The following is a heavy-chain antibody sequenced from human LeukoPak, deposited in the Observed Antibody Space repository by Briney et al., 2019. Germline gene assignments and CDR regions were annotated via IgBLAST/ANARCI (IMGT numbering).Heavy chain of an antibody. J-gene: IGHJ3*02. D-gene: IGHD6-6*01. Sequence: ASVKVSCKLSGYTLSDVSIHWVRQAPGKGLEWMGGYDLEEGETLYAQKFQGRVTMTEDTSTDTAYMELSSLRLDDTAMYYCATATRCDALDIWGQATMVTVSS. V-gene: IGHV1-24*01. CDR1: GYTLSDVS. CDR2: YDLEEGET. CDR3: ATATRCDALDI.